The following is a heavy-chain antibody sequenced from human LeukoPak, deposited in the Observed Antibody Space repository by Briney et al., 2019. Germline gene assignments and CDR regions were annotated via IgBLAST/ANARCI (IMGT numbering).Heavy chain of an antibody. D-gene: IGHD3-10*01. CDR2: INHSGST. Sequence: PSETLSLTCAVHGGSFSGYYWSWIRQPPGKGLEWIGEINHSGSTNYNPSLKSRVTISVDTSKNQFSLKLSSVTAADTAVYYCARGGGGSGSYYKANWFDPWGQGTLVTVSS. V-gene: IGHV4-34*01. J-gene: IGHJ5*02. CDR1: GGSFSGYY. CDR3: ARGGGGSGSYYKANWFDP.